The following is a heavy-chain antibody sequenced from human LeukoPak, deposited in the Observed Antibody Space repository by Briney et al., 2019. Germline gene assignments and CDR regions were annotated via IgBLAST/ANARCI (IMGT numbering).Heavy chain of an antibody. J-gene: IGHJ4*02. CDR2: IIPIFGTA. CDR3: AAGLSLGATDPFDY. CDR1: GGTFSSYA. V-gene: IGHV1-69*13. D-gene: IGHD1-26*01. Sequence: ASVKVSCKASGGTFSSYAISWVRQAPGQGLEWMGGIIPIFGTANYAQKFQGRVTITADESTSTAYMELSSLRSVDTAVYYCAAGLSLGATDPFDYWGQGTLVTVSS.